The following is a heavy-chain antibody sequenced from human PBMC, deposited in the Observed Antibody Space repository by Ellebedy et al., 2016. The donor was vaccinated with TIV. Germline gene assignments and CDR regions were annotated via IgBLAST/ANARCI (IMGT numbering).Heavy chain of an antibody. V-gene: IGHV5-10-1*01. J-gene: IGHJ5*02. Sequence: GESLKISCKGSGYSFTSYWISWVRQMPGKGLEWMGRIDPSDSYTNYSPSFQGHVTISADKSISTAYLQWSSLKASDTAMYYCARHGTMVRGVMTGSWFDPWGQGTLVTVSS. CDR3: ARHGTMVRGVMTGSWFDP. CDR1: GYSFTSYW. D-gene: IGHD3-10*01. CDR2: IDPSDSYT.